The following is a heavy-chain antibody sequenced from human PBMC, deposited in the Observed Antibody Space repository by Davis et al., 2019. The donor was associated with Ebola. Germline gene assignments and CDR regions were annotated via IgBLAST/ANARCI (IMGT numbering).Heavy chain of an antibody. J-gene: IGHJ4*02. V-gene: IGHV3-33*01. CDR1: GFIFRNYG. CDR3: AREELGADRIFAY. CDR2: IWYDGSNK. D-gene: IGHD1-26*01. Sequence: SLKISCGASGFIFRNYGMHWVRQAPGKGLEWVAVIWYDGSNKYYADSVKGRFTISRDNSKDTLFLEMRSLRAEDTAVYFCAREELGADRIFAYWGQGSLVSVSS.